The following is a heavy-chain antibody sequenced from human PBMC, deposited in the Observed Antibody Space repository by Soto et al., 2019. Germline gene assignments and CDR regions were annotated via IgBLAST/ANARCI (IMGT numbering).Heavy chain of an antibody. V-gene: IGHV1-18*04. CDR3: ARDYDFWSGYYDYYYGMDV. D-gene: IGHD3-3*01. CDR1: GYTFTSYG. Sequence: ASVKVSCKASGYTFTSYGISWVRQAPGQGLEWMGWISAYNGHTNYAQKLQGRVTMTTDTSTSTAYMELRSLRSDDTAVSYCARDYDFWSGYYDYYYGMDVWGQGTTVTVSS. CDR2: ISAYNGHT. J-gene: IGHJ6*02.